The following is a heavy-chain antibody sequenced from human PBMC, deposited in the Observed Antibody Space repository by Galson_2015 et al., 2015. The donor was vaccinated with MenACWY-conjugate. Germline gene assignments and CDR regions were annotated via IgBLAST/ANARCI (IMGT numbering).Heavy chain of an antibody. J-gene: IGHJ6*02. V-gene: IGHV5-51*01. CDR2: IDPVNSNV. Sequence: QSGAEVKKPGESLKIPCKGSGYRFINYWIGWVRQMPGKGLQWMGLIDPVNSNVRYSPSFQGQVTISADESISTAYLQWSSLKASDTAMYYCARHPPGGRCMDVWGRGTTVTVSS. D-gene: IGHD1-26*01. CDR1: GYRFINYW. CDR3: ARHPPGGRCMDV.